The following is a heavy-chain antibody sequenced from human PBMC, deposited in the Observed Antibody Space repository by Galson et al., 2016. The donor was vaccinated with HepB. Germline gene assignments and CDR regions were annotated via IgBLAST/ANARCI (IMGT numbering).Heavy chain of an antibody. Sequence: SLRLSCAASGYTFRSYAMTWVRQAPGKGLEWVSSISVYGKTYYADSVQGRFTFSRDNSKNTLYPQMYSLRAEETAIYYYAKDFRYGSAWGQGTLVTVSS. CDR3: AKDFRYGSA. CDR1: GYTFRSYA. V-gene: IGHV3-23*01. J-gene: IGHJ5*02. CDR2: ISVYGKT. D-gene: IGHD6-19*01.